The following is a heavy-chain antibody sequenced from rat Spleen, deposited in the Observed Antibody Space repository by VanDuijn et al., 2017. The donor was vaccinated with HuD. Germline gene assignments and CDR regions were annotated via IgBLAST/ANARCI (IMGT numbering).Heavy chain of an antibody. Sequence: EVQLVESDGGLVQPGRSLKLSCATSGFTFSDYYMAWVRQAPTKGLEWVASISPTGGRTNYRDSVKGRFTISRDSAKSTLYLQMDSLRSEDTAIYYCARPTTGIPFNYWGQGVMVTVSS. CDR2: ISPTGGRT. CDR1: GFTFSDYY. V-gene: IGHV5-25*01. D-gene: IGHD1-9*01. J-gene: IGHJ2*01. CDR3: ARPTTGIPFNY.